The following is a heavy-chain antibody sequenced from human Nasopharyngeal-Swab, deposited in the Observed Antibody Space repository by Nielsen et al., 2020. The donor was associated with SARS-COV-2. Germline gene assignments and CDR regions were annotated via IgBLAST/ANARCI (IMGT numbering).Heavy chain of an antibody. Sequence: GGSLRLSCAASGFNFSRYGVHWVRQAPGKGLVWVSRINSDGSRTGYADSVKGRFTVSRDNAKNTVFLQMNSLRAEETAVYYCARDFDKTGDWGQGTLVTVSS. CDR1: GFNFSRYG. CDR2: INSDGSRT. J-gene: IGHJ4*02. V-gene: IGHV3-74*01. CDR3: ARDFDKTGD. D-gene: IGHD7-27*01.